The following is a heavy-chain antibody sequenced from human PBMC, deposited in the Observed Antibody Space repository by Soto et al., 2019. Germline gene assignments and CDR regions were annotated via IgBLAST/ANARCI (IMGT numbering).Heavy chain of an antibody. Sequence: TSETLSLTCSVSGGSISGGYVTWIRQPPGKGLEWIGEIYHSGNSNYNPSLKTRVIISVDRSKNQFSLNLSSVTDADTAVYYCAKNWNWGSLVHWGQGTLVTVSS. J-gene: IGHJ4*02. D-gene: IGHD7-27*01. CDR2: IYHSGNS. CDR3: AKNWNWGSLVH. CDR1: GGSISGGY. V-gene: IGHV4-59*12.